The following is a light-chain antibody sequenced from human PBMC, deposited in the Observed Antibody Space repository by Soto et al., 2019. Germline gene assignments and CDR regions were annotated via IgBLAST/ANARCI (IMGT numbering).Light chain of an antibody. J-gene: IGLJ3*02. Sequence: QSALTQPASVSGSPGQSINFSCTGTRSDVGSSILVSWYQQHPDKAPEVMIYEVTKRPSGVSDRFSGSKSGNTASLTISGLQAEDEDVYYCYSYTSRSTWVFGGGTKLTVL. V-gene: IGLV2-23*02. CDR1: RSDVGSSIL. CDR2: EVT. CDR3: YSYTSRSTWV.